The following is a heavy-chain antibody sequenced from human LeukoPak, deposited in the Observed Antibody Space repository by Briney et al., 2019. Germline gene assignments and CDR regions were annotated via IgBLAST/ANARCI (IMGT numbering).Heavy chain of an antibody. V-gene: IGHV3-23*01. CDR3: AKDRVITMVRGVTSVYFDY. Sequence: PGGSLRLSCAASGFSFSSYAMSWVRQAPGKGLEGVTAISGSGGSTYYADSVKGRFTISRDNSKNTLYLQMDSLRAEDTAVYYCAKDRVITMVRGVTSVYFDYWGQGTLVTVSS. CDR2: ISGSGGST. J-gene: IGHJ4*02. D-gene: IGHD3-10*01. CDR1: GFSFSSYA.